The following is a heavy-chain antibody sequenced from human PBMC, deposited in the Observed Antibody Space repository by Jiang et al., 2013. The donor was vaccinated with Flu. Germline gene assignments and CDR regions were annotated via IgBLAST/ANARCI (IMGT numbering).Heavy chain of an antibody. CDR3: ARGGDYGPDY. Sequence: YAMHWVRQAPGQGLEWMGWINAGVGNIRYSQKFQGRVTITRDTSARTVFMELNRLEFEDTAVYFCARGGDYGPDYWGQGTPVTVSS. CDR1: YA. V-gene: IGHV1-3*01. D-gene: IGHD4-17*01. CDR2: INAGVGNI. J-gene: IGHJ4*02.